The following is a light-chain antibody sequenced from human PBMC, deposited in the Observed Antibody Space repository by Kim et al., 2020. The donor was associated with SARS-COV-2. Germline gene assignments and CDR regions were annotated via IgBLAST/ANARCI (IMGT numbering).Light chain of an antibody. J-gene: IGLJ1*01. CDR1: SSDVGGYDY. CDR2: DVN. V-gene: IGLV2-11*01. Sequence: QSALTQPRSVSGSPGQSVTISCTGTSSDVGGYDYVSWYQQYPGKAPNVMIYDVNKRPSGVPDRFSGSKSGNTASLTIAGLQAEDEADYYCCSYVGGLNYVFGTGTKVTVL. CDR3: CSYVGGLNYV.